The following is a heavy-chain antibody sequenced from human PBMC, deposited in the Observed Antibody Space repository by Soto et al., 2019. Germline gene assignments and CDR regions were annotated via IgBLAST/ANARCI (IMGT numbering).Heavy chain of an antibody. CDR3: AKVTGYYMDH. Sequence: EVQVVESGGGLVKPGGSLRLSCAASGFTFSSHSMNWVRQAPGKGLEWVSTISSSSTYIYYADSVKGRFTISRDNAKYSLYLQMNSLRAEDTAVYYCAKVTGYYMDHWGQGTLVTVSS. J-gene: IGHJ4*02. CDR2: ISSSSTYI. V-gene: IGHV3-21*04. D-gene: IGHD3-9*01. CDR1: GFTFSSHS.